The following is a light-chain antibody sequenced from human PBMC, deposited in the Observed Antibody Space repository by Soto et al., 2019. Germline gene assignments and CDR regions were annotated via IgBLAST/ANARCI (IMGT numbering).Light chain of an antibody. CDR1: QSVSSNF. J-gene: IGKJ3*01. V-gene: IGKV3-20*01. Sequence: ENVLTQSPGTLSLSPGERATLSCRASQSVSSNFLAWYQQKPGQAPRLLIYGASNRATGIPDRFSGSGSGTEFTLTISRLEPEDCGVYYCQQNGRSPTFGPGTKVDIK. CDR2: GAS. CDR3: QQNGRSPT.